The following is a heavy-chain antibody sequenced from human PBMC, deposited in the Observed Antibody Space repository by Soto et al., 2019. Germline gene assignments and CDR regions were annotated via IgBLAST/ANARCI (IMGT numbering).Heavy chain of an antibody. CDR2: IYQSGST. CDR3: ARASATIAAAAIFDY. V-gene: IGHV4-4*02. CDR1: GGAISSSKW. Sequence: SEPLSLTCAVSGGAISSSKWWSWVRQPPGKGLEWIGEIYQSGSTNYNPSLESRVRMSVDKSRNQFSLKLTSVSAADTAVYYCARASATIAAAAIFDYWGQGTLVT. D-gene: IGHD6-13*01. J-gene: IGHJ4*02.